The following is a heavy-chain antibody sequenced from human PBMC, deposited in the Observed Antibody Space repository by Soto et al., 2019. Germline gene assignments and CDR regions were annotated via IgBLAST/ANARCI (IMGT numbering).Heavy chain of an antibody. J-gene: IGHJ4*02. D-gene: IGHD5-18*01. Sequence: GGSLILSCAASGFTFSSYGMHWVRQAPDKGLEWVAVIWYDGSNKYYADSVKGRFTISRDNSKNTLYLQMNSLRAEDTAVYYCAREFRAMALDYWGQGTLVTVSS. V-gene: IGHV3-33*01. CDR1: GFTFSSYG. CDR3: AREFRAMALDY. CDR2: IWYDGSNK.